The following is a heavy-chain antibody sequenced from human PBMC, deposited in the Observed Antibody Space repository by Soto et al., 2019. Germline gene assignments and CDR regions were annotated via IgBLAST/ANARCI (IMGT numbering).Heavy chain of an antibody. CDR1: GGTFSSYA. CDR2: IIPIFGTA. Sequence: SVKVSCKASGGTFSSYAISWVRQAPGQGLEWMGGIIPIFGTANYAQKFQGRVTITADESTSTAYTELSSLRSEDTAVYYRARDPPRRYYYDSSPWGQGTLVTVSS. D-gene: IGHD3-22*01. CDR3: ARDPPRRYYYDSSP. V-gene: IGHV1-69*13. J-gene: IGHJ5*02.